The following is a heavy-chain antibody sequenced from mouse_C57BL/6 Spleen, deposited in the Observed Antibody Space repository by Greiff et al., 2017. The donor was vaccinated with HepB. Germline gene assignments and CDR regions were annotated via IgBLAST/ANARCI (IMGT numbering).Heavy chain of an antibody. CDR2: IDPSDSYT. V-gene: IGHV1-50*01. CDR1: GYTFTSYW. CDR3: ARSDEPYYFDD. J-gene: IGHJ2*01. Sequence: QVQLQQPGAELVKPGASVKLSCKASGYTFTSYWMQWVKQRPGQGLEWIGEIDPSDSYTNYNQKFKGKATLTVDTSSSTAYMQLSSLTSEDSAVYYCARSDEPYYFDDWGQGTTLTVSS.